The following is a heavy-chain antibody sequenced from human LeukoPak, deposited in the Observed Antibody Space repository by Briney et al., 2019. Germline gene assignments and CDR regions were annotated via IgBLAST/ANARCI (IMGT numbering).Heavy chain of an antibody. V-gene: IGHV4-59*01. J-gene: IGHJ4*02. CDR1: GGSISSYC. CDR3: ARSDPYYYGSGRSLFDY. D-gene: IGHD3-10*01. Sequence: PSETLSLTCTVSGGSISSYCWSWIRQPPGKGLEWIGYIYYSGSTNYNPSLKSRVTISVDTSKNQFSLKLSSVTAADTAVYYCARSDPYYYGSGRSLFDYWGQGTLVTVSS. CDR2: IYYSGST.